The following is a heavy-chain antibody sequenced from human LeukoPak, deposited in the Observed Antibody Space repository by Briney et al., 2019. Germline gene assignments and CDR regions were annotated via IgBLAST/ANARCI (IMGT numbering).Heavy chain of an antibody. CDR2: INPNSGGT. J-gene: IGHJ3*02. V-gene: IGHV1-2*02. CDR3: ASSLYYDILTGYLLRAFDI. D-gene: IGHD3-9*01. Sequence: ASVKVSCTASGYTFTCYYVNWVSEAPGQGLGWLGWINPNSGGTKYAQKFQGRVTMTRDTSISTAYMELSRLRSDDTAVYYCASSLYYDILTGYLLRAFDIWGQGTMVTVSS. CDR1: GYTFTCYY.